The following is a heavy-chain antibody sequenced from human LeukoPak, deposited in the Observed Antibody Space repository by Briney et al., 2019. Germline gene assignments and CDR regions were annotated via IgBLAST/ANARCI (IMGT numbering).Heavy chain of an antibody. D-gene: IGHD1-26*01. CDR2: IRNKANSYAT. J-gene: IGHJ6*03. CDR3: TRHGGSPGSHYYYMDV. CDR1: GFTFSVSA. V-gene: IGHV3-73*01. Sequence: PGGSLRLSCAASGFTFSVSALHWVRQTSGKGLEWVGRIRNKANSYATAYAASVKGRFTISRDDSKNTAYLQMNSLKTEDTAVYYCTRHGGSPGSHYYYMDVWGKGTTVTVSS.